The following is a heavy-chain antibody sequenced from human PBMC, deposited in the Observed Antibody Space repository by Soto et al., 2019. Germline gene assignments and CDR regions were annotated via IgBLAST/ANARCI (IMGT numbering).Heavy chain of an antibody. CDR3: ARVGAEDTAMVLDYYYYYGMDV. D-gene: IGHD5-18*01. CDR2: ISSSSSTI. Sequence: EVQLVESGGGLVQPGGSLRLSCAASGFTFSSYSMNWVRQAPGKGLEWVSYISSSSSTIYYADSVKGRFTISRDNAKNSLYLQMNSLRDEDTDVYYCARVGAEDTAMVLDYYYYYGMDVWGQGTTVTVSS. CDR1: GFTFSSYS. J-gene: IGHJ6*02. V-gene: IGHV3-48*02.